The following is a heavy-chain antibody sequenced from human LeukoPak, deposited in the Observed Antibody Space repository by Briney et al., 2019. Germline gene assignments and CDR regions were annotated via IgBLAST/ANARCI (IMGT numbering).Heavy chain of an antibody. CDR2: IYYSGST. CDR1: GGSISSSTYY. CDR3: ARPTFSGYYSGPLDI. J-gene: IGHJ3*02. V-gene: IGHV4-39*01. D-gene: IGHD3-22*01. Sequence: PGTPSLTCTVSGGSISSSTYYWGWIRQPPGKGLEWIGCIYYSGSTYYNPSLKSRVTISVDTSKTQFPLRLSSVTAADTAVYFCARPTFSGYYSGPLDIWRQGTIVTVCS.